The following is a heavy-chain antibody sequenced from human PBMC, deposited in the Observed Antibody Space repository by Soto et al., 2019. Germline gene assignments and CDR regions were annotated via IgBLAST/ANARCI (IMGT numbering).Heavy chain of an antibody. CDR3: ARDPEGGSSGWYLEFGWFDP. J-gene: IGHJ5*02. V-gene: IGHV3-33*01. Sequence: QVQLVESGGGVVQPGRSLRLSCAASGFTFSSYGMHWVRQAPGKGLEWGAVIWYDGSNKYYADSVKGRFTISRDNSKNPLYLQMNSLRAEDTAVYYCARDPEGGSSGWYLEFGWFDPWGQGTLVTVSS. D-gene: IGHD6-19*01. CDR2: IWYDGSNK. CDR1: GFTFSSYG.